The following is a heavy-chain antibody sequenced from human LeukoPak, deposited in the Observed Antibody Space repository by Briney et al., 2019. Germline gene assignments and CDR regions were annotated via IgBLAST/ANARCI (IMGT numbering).Heavy chain of an antibody. CDR1: GGSISSGSYY. Sequence: SETLSLTCTVSGGSISSGSYYWSWIRQPAGKGLEWIGRIYTSGSTNYDPSLKSRVTISVDTSKNQFSLKLSSVTAANTAVYYCARLEWSTRPNDYWGQGTLVTVSS. CDR2: IYTSGST. V-gene: IGHV4-61*02. J-gene: IGHJ4*02. CDR3: ARLEWSTRPNDY. D-gene: IGHD3-3*01.